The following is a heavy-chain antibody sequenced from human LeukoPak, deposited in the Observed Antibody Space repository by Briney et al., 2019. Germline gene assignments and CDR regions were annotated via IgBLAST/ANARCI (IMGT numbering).Heavy chain of an antibody. Sequence: PGGSLRLSCAASGFTFSSYGMHWVRQAPGKGLECVAFIRYDGSNKYYADSVKGRFTISRDNSKNTLYLQMNSLRAEDTAVYYCASSTVTVDYYYYYMDVWGKGTTVTISS. V-gene: IGHV3-30*02. CDR2: IRYDGSNK. CDR3: ASSTVTVDYYYYYMDV. CDR1: GFTFSSYG. D-gene: IGHD4-17*01. J-gene: IGHJ6*03.